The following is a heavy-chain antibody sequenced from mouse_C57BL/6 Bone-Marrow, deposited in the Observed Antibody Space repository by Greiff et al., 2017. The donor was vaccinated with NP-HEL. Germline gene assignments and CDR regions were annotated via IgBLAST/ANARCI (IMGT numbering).Heavy chain of an antibody. Sequence: QVQLQQPGAELVKPGASVKMSCKASGYTFTSYWITWVKQRPGQGLEWIGDIYPGSGSTNYTEKFKSKATLTVDTSSSTAYMQLSSLTSEDSAVYYCARLLSYRPYAMDYWGQGTSVTVSS. J-gene: IGHJ4*01. V-gene: IGHV1-55*01. CDR3: ARLLSYRPYAMDY. CDR1: GYTFTSYW. CDR2: IYPGSGST. D-gene: IGHD6-5*01.